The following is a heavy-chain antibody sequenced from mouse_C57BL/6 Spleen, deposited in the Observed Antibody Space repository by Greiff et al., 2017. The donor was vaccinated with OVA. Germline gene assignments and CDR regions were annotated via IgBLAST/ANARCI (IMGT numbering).Heavy chain of an antibody. D-gene: IGHD1-1*01. V-gene: IGHV5-17*01. J-gene: IGHJ4*01. CDR2: ISSGSSTI. CDR1: GFTFSDYG. CDR3: ARDQYGRSLYAMDY. Sequence: EVKLMESGGGLVKPGGSLKLSCAASGFTFSDYGMHWVRQAPEKGLEWVAYISSGSSTIYYADTVKGRFTISRDNAKSTLFLQMTSLSSEDTAMYYCARDQYGRSLYAMDYWGQRTSVTVSS.